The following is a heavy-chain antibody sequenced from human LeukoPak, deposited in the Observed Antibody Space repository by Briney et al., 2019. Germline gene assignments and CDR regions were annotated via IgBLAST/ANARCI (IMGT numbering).Heavy chain of an antibody. Sequence: ASVKVSCKTSGYPFTSFGVIWVRQAPGQGLEWMGWISPYNGNTNFAQRFQGGLTLTTDTSTSTVYMELRSLRSDDTAVYFCARARRVQVIPVAESAEYFEHWGQGTLVTVSS. CDR1: GYPFTSFG. CDR3: ARARRVQVIPVAESAEYFEH. D-gene: IGHD2-2*01. V-gene: IGHV1-18*01. J-gene: IGHJ1*01. CDR2: ISPYNGNT.